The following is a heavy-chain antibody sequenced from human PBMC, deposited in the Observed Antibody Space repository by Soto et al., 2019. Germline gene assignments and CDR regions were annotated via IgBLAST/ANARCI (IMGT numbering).Heavy chain of an antibody. CDR3: ARGPYSSSWYNRNWFDP. J-gene: IGHJ5*02. CDR2: IYYSGST. V-gene: IGHV4-59*12. CDR1: GGSISSYY. D-gene: IGHD6-13*01. Sequence: PSETLSLTCTVSGGSISSYYWSWIRQPPGKGLEWIGYIYYSGSTNYNPSLKSRVTISVDTSKNQFSLKLSSVTAADTAVYYCARGPYSSSWYNRNWFDPWGQGTLVTVSS.